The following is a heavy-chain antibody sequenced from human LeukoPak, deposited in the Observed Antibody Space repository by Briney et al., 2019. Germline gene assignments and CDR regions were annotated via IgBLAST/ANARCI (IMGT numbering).Heavy chain of an antibody. J-gene: IGHJ4*02. V-gene: IGHV3-30-3*01. D-gene: IGHD3-22*01. CDR1: GFTFSSCA. Sequence: GRSLRLSCAASGFTFSSCAMHWVRQAPGKGLEWVAVISYDGSNKYYADSVKGRFTISRDNSKNTLYLQMNSLRAEDTAVYYCARDGITMIVVVNEFDYWGQGTLVTVSS. CDR2: ISYDGSNK. CDR3: ARDGITMIVVVNEFDY.